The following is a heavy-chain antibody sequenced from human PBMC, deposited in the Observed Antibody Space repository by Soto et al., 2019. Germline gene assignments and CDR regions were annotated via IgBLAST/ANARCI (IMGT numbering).Heavy chain of an antibody. CDR2: IIPILGIA. Sequence: SVKVSCKASGGTFSSYTISWVRQAPGQGLEWMGRIIPILGIANYAQKFQGRVTITADKSTSTAYMEPSSLRSEVTAVYYCARDLCSGGSCYSDYYYYMDVWGKGTTVTVSS. D-gene: IGHD2-15*01. V-gene: IGHV1-69*04. CDR1: GGTFSSYT. CDR3: ARDLCSGGSCYSDYYYYMDV. J-gene: IGHJ6*03.